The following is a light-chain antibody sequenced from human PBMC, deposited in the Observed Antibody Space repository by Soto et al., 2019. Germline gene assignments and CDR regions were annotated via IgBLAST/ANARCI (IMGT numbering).Light chain of an antibody. V-gene: IGKV3-20*01. J-gene: IGKJ4*01. CDR2: GTS. CDR1: QSINNRF. CDR3: QQYGGSPLT. Sequence: EIVLTQSPGTLSLSPGERATLSCRASQSINNRFLAWYQQKPGQAPRLLIHGTSSRATGIPDRFSGSGSGTDFTLTISRLEPEDFAVYYCQQYGGSPLTFGGGTKVDIK.